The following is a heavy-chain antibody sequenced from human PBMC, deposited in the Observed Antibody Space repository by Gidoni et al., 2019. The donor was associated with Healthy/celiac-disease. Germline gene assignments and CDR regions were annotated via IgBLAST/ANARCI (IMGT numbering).Heavy chain of an antibody. CDR1: AFPLRRYY. J-gene: IGHJ6*02. CDR2: FGTAGHT. CDR3: ARERYSYGYGYYYGMDV. Sequence: EVQLGESGGGLVQPGGSLRRSCAASAFPLRRYYRTWVRQATGKGLAGVSAFGTAGHTYYPGSVKGRFPISRDNSKNSLYLQLNSLSAGDTAVYYCARERYSYGYGYYYGMDVWGHGTTVTVSS. D-gene: IGHD5-18*01. V-gene: IGHV3-13*01.